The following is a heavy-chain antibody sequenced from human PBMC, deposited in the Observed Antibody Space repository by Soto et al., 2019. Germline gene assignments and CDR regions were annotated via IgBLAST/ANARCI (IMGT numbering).Heavy chain of an antibody. CDR3: ARGGRIRASGWFDY. CDR1: GGSFSGYY. J-gene: IGHJ4*02. CDR2: INHSGST. Sequence: QVQLQQWGAGLLKPSETLSLTCAVYGGSFSGYYWSWIRQPPGKGLEWIGEINHSGSTNYNPSLKSRVTISVDTSKNQFSLKLSSVTAADTAVYYCARGGRIRASGWFDYWGQGTLVTVSS. V-gene: IGHV4-34*01. D-gene: IGHD6-19*01.